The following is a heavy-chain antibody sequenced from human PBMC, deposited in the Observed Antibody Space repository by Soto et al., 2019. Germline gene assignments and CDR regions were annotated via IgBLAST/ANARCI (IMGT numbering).Heavy chain of an antibody. J-gene: IGHJ4*02. V-gene: IGHV3-33*01. Sequence: QVQLVESGGGVVQPGRSLRLSCAASGFTFSSYGMHWVRQAPGKGLEWVAVIWYDGSNKYYADSVKGRFTISRDNSENTLYLQRNSLRAEDTAVYYCAIDRYSSGWYDLDYWGQVTLVNVSS. CDR3: AIDRYSSGWYDLDY. CDR2: IWYDGSNK. CDR1: GFTFSSYG. D-gene: IGHD6-19*01.